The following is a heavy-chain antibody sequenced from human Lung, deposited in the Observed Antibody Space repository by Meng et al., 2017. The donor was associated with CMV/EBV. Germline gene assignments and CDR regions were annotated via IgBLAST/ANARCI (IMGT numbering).Heavy chain of an antibody. D-gene: IGHD4-17*01. J-gene: IGHJ4*02. V-gene: IGHV1-2*02. CDR3: ARSFYADYGDF. CDR1: GFTFIDYY. CDR2: IDLNSGGS. Sequence: ASVKVSCKASGFTFIDYYIHWVRQAPGQGLEWMGWIDLNSGGSNSAQKFQDRISMTRDTSISTAYMELKSLRSDDAAVYYCARSFYADYGDFWGQGTLVTVSS.